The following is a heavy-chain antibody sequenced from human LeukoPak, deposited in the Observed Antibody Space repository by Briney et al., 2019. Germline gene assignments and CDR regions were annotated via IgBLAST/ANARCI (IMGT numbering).Heavy chain of an antibody. CDR3: AREFSGSYAHDY. V-gene: IGHV1-46*01. Sequence: ASVTVSCKASGYTFTSYYMHWVRQAPGQGLEWMGIINPSGGSTSYAQKFQGRVTMTRDMSTSTVYMELSSLRSEDTAVYYCAREFSGSYAHDYWGQGTLVTVSS. J-gene: IGHJ4*02. D-gene: IGHD1-26*01. CDR2: INPSGGST. CDR1: GYTFTSYY.